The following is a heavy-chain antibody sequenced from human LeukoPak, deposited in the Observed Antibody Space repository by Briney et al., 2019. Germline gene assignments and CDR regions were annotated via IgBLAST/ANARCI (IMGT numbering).Heavy chain of an antibody. D-gene: IGHD2-2*01. CDR1: SGSITGYY. Sequence: SETLSLTCTVSSGSITGYYWSWIRQPPGKGLEWIAYVYATGTTNYNPSPKTRATISIDTSKNQLSLTLTSLTATDTAVYYCARGPGYCSSTSCYGLYMDVWGKGTTVTISS. J-gene: IGHJ6*03. CDR3: ARGPGYCSSTSCYGLYMDV. CDR2: VYATGTT. V-gene: IGHV4-59*01.